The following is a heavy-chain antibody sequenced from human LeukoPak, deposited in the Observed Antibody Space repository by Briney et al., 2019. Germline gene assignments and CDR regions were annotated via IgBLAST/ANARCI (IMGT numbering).Heavy chain of an antibody. CDR1: GYIFSTYG. CDR2: ISVYNGDT. V-gene: IGHV1-18*01. J-gene: IGHJ4*02. D-gene: IGHD3-16*02. CDR3: ARDQFDQVWGSHRPYFDY. Sequence: ASVKVSCKASGYIFSTYGISWVRQAPGQGLEWMGWISVYNGDTKYEQKFQDRVTITTDTSTTTAFMELRSLRSDDTAVYYCARDQFDQVWGSHRPYFDYWGQGTLVTVSS.